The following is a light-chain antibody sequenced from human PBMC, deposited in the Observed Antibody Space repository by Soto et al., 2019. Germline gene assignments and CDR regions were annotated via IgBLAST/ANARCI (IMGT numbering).Light chain of an antibody. CDR2: GAS. CDR3: QHYNSYSEA. Sequence: PGERVTLSCRASQSVSSSYLTWSQHKPGQAPRLLIYGASTRATGIPSRFSGSGSGTEFTLTISSLQPDDFATYYCQHYNSYSEAFGQGTKVDIK. J-gene: IGKJ1*01. V-gene: IGKV3D-7*01. CDR1: QSVSSSY.